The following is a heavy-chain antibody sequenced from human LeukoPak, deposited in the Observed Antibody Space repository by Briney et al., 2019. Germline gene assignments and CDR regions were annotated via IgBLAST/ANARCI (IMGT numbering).Heavy chain of an antibody. Sequence: GGSLRLSCAASGFTFSSYGMHWVRQAPGKGLEWVAVISYDGSNKYYADSVKGRFTISRDNSKNTLYLQMNSLRAEDTAVYYCAKDESCSGGSCYPDYWGQGTLVTVSS. D-gene: IGHD2-15*01. CDR3: AKDESCSGGSCYPDY. CDR2: ISYDGSNK. CDR1: GFTFSSYG. J-gene: IGHJ4*02. V-gene: IGHV3-30*18.